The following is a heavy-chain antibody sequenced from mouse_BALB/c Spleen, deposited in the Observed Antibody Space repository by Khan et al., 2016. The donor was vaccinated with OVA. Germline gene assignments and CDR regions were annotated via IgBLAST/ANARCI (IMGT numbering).Heavy chain of an antibody. CDR1: GFTFSSYS. CDR2: ISSGGDYT. Sequence: EVELVESGGDLVKPGGSLKLSCAASGFTFSSYSMSWVRQTPDKRLEWVASISSGGDYTYYPDSVKGRFTIARDNAKNTLYLQMSDLKSEDTAMYYCADHVTGSFAYGGQGTLVTVSA. V-gene: IGHV5-6*01. J-gene: IGHJ3*01. CDR3: ADHVTGSFAY. D-gene: IGHD4-1*01.